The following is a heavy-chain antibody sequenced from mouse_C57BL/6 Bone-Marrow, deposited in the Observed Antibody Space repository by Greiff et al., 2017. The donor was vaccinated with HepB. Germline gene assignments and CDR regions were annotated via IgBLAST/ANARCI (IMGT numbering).Heavy chain of an antibody. CDR3: ARHGYEYAYWYFDV. D-gene: IGHD2-4*01. J-gene: IGHJ1*03. V-gene: IGHV5-6*01. CDR1: GFTFSSYG. Sequence: EVKLVESGGDLVKPGGSLKLSCAASGFTFSSYGMSWVRQTPDKRLEWVATISSGGSYTYYPDSVKGRFTISRDNAKNTLYLQMSSLRSEDTALYYCARHGYEYAYWYFDVWGTGTTVTVSS. CDR2: ISSGGSYT.